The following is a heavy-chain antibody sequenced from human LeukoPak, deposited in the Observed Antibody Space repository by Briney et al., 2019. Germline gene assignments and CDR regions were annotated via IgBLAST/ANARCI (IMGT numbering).Heavy chain of an antibody. D-gene: IGHD3-10*01. Sequence: GGSLRLSCAASGFTFSSYAMSWVRQAPGKGLEWVSAISGSGGSTYYADSVKGRFTISRDNSKNTLYLQMNSLRAEDTAVYYCAKDRYYYGSGNYSESWGQGTLVTVSS. CDR2: ISGSGGST. V-gene: IGHV3-23*01. J-gene: IGHJ4*02. CDR3: AKDRYYYGSGNYSES. CDR1: GFTFSSYA.